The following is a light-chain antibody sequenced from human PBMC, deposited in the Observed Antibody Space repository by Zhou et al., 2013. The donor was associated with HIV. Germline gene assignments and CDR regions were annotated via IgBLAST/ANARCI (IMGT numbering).Light chain of an antibody. V-gene: IGLV2-14*01. J-gene: IGLJ1*01. CDR2: DVT. CDR1: SSDVGGYNF. Sequence: QSALTQPASVSGSPGQSITISCTGTSSDVGGYNFVSWYQQYPAKAPKLMIYDVTKRPSGISNRFSGSKSGNTASLTISGLQAEDEADYYCSSYSSSSTPLVFGAGTKVHRP. CDR3: SSYSSSSTPLV.